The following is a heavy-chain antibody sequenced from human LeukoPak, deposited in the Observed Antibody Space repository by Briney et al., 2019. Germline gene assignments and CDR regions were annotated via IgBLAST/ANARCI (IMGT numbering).Heavy chain of an antibody. J-gene: IGHJ5*02. D-gene: IGHD3-22*01. CDR2: IIPIFGTA. Sequence: SVKVSCKASGGTFSSYAISWVRQAPGQGLEWMGGIIPIFGTANYAQKFQGRVTITADESTSTAYMELSSLRPEDTAVYYCASLTPDTYYYDSSELNWFDPWGQGTLVTVSS. CDR1: GGTFSSYA. CDR3: ASLTPDTYYYDSSELNWFDP. V-gene: IGHV1-69*13.